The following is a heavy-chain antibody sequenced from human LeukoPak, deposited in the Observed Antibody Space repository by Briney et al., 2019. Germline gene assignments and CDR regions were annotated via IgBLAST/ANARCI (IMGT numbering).Heavy chain of an antibody. V-gene: IGHV3-23*01. CDR1: GFTFSSYA. Sequence: GGSLRLSCAASGFTFSSYAMSWVRQAPGKGLEWVSVISGSGGSRYYSDSVKGRFAISRDNFKNTLYLQMNSLRVEDTALYYCAKARYCSGGSCPIDPWGQGTLVTVSS. CDR2: ISGSGGSR. D-gene: IGHD2-15*01. CDR3: AKARYCSGGSCPIDP. J-gene: IGHJ5*02.